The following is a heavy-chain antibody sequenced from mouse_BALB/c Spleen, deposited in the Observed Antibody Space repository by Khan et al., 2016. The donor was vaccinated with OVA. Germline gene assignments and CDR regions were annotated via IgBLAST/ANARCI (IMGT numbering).Heavy chain of an antibody. CDR3: ARIKKKVTTCFDY. V-gene: IGHV1S81*02. CDR2: TNPTNGRT. J-gene: IGHJ2*01. Sequence: QVQLQQPGAELVKAGASVKMSCKASGYTFTSYWMHWVKQRLGQGLEWFAETNPTNGRTYYNEKFKSKATLTVDKSSSTAYMLLSGPTFEDSAVYYCARIKKKVTTCFDYGGQGTTLTVSS. CDR1: GYTFTSYW. D-gene: IGHD2-5*01.